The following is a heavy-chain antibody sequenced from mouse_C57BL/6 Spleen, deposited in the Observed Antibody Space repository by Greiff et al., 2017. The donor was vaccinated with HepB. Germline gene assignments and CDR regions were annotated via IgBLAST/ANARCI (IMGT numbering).Heavy chain of an antibody. V-gene: IGHV10-3*01. J-gene: IGHJ1*03. CDR1: GFTFNTYA. Sequence: EVMLVESGGGLVQPKGSLKLSCAASGFTFNTYAMHWVRQAPGKGLEWVARIRSKSSNYATYYADSVKDRFTISRDDSQSMLYLQMNNLKTEDTAMYYCVREGDDGYYFWYFDVWGTGTTVTVSS. CDR2: IRSKSSNYAT. CDR3: VREGDDGYYFWYFDV. D-gene: IGHD2-3*01.